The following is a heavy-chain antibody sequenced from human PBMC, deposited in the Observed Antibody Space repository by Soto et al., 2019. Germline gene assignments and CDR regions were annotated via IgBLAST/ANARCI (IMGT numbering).Heavy chain of an antibody. D-gene: IGHD2-15*01. CDR1: GFTFSSYG. CDR2: IWYDGSNK. J-gene: IGHJ2*01. V-gene: IGHV3-33*01. CDR3: ARAGYCSGGSCYSNWYFDL. Sequence: QVQLVESGGGVVQPGRSLRLSCAASGFTFSSYGMHWVRQAPGKGLEWGAVIWYDGSNKYYADSVKGRFTISRDNSKNTLYLQMNSRSAEDTAVYYCARAGYCSGGSCYSNWYFDLWGRGTLVTFSS.